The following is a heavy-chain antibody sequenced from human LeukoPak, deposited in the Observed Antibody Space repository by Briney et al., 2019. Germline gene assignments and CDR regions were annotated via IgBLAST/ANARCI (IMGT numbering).Heavy chain of an antibody. CDR1: GGSIGTYF. CDR2: IYYSGST. CDR3: ARDGGSRDGHNYELDY. J-gene: IGHJ4*02. D-gene: IGHD5-24*01. V-gene: IGHV4-59*01. Sequence: PSETLSLTCTVSGGSIGTYFWSWIRQPPGKGLEWIGYIYYSGSTNYNPSLKSRVTISVDTSKNQFSLRLSSVTAADTAVYYCARDGGSRDGHNYELDYWGQGTLVTVSS.